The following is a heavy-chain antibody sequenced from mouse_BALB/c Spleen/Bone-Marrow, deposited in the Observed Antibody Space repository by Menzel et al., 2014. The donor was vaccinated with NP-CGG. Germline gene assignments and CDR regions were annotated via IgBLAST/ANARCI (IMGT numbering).Heavy chain of an antibody. CDR1: GFSLTNYG. Sequence: VKLVESGPGLVAPSQSLSITCTVSGFSLTNYGVHWVRRPPGKGLEWLGVIWTGGSTNYNSALMSRLSFSKDNSKSQVFLKMNSLQTDDRAMYYCARGYGNYGYAMDYWGQGTSVTVSS. D-gene: IGHD2-1*01. V-gene: IGHV2-9*02. J-gene: IGHJ4*01. CDR3: ARGYGNYGYAMDY. CDR2: IWTGGST.